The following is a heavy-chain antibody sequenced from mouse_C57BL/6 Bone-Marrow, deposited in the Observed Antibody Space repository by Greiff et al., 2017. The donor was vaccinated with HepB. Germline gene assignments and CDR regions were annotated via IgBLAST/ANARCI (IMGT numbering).Heavy chain of an antibody. D-gene: IGHD2-4*01. CDR2: IWSGGST. J-gene: IGHJ4*01. Sequence: VQLKESGPGLVQPSQSLSITCTVSGFSLTSYGVHWVRQSPGKGLEWLGVIWSGGSTDYNAAFISRLSISKDNSKSQVFFKMNSLQADDTAIYYWARRGTMITTDYAMDYWGQGTSVTVSS. V-gene: IGHV2-2*01. CDR3: ARRGTMITTDYAMDY. CDR1: GFSLTSYG.